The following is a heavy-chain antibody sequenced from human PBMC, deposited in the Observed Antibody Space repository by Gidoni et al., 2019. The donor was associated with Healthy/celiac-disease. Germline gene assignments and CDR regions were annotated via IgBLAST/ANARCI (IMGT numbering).Heavy chain of an antibody. V-gene: IGHV4-31*03. CDR2: IYYSGSN. Sequence: QVQLQESGPGLVTPSQTLSLTCTVSGGSIRSGGYYWSWIRQHPGKGLEWIGYIYYSGSNYYNPALKSRVTISVDTSKNQFSLKLSAVTAADTAVYYCAREPGYCSGGSCYHYFDYWGQGTLVTVSS. CDR1: GGSIRSGGYY. CDR3: AREPGYCSGGSCYHYFDY. J-gene: IGHJ4*02. D-gene: IGHD2-15*01.